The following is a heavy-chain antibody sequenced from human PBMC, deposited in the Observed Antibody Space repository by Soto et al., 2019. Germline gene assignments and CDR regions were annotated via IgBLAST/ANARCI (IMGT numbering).Heavy chain of an antibody. D-gene: IGHD5-12*01. CDR1: GFTFSSYA. V-gene: IGHV3-30-3*01. J-gene: IGHJ5*02. CDR3: ARDVPDSGYDLAGDGQLDP. Sequence: QVQLVESGGGVVQPGRSLRLSCAASGFTFSSYAMHWVRQAPGKGLEWVAVISYDGSNKYYADSVKGRFTISRDNSKNTLYLKMNSLRAEDTAVYYCARDVPDSGYDLAGDGQLDPWGQGTLVTVSS. CDR2: ISYDGSNK.